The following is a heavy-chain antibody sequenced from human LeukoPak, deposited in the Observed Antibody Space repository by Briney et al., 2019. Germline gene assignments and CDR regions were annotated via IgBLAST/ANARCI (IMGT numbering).Heavy chain of an antibody. CDR1: GFTFDDYA. D-gene: IGHD4-17*01. Sequence: TGGSLRLSCAASGFTFDDYAMSWVRQAPGKGLEWVSAISGSGGSTYYADSVKGRFTISRDNSKDTLYLQMTSLRAEDTAVYYCAKWPDYGDYVGYFDYWGQGTLVTVSS. CDR3: AKWPDYGDYVGYFDY. CDR2: ISGSGGST. J-gene: IGHJ4*02. V-gene: IGHV3-23*01.